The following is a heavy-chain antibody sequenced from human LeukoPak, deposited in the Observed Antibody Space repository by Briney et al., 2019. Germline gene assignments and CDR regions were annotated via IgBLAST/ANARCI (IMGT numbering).Heavy chain of an antibody. D-gene: IGHD3-22*01. CDR1: GFTFDDYA. CDR2: ISWNSGSI. V-gene: IGHV3-9*03. J-gene: IGHJ3*02. CDR3: AKALKYYYDSSGYYSDAFDI. Sequence: GRSLRLSCAASGFTFDDYAMHWVRQAPGKGQEWVSGISWNSGSIGYADSVKGRFTISRDNAKNSLYLQMNSLRAEDMALYYCAKALKYYYDSSGYYSDAFDIWGQGTMVTVSS.